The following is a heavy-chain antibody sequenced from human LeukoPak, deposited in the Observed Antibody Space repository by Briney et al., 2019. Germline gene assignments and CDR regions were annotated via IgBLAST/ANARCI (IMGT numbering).Heavy chain of an antibody. CDR1: GYTFTGYY. Sequence: ASVKVSCKASGYTFTGYYMHWVRQAPGQGLEWMGWINPNSGGTNYAQKFQGRVTMTRDTSISTAYMELSRLRSDDTAVYYCARGLIESEQRPHDAFDIWGQGTMVTVSS. D-gene: IGHD1-26*01. V-gene: IGHV1-2*02. CDR3: ARGLIESEQRPHDAFDI. CDR2: INPNSGGT. J-gene: IGHJ3*02.